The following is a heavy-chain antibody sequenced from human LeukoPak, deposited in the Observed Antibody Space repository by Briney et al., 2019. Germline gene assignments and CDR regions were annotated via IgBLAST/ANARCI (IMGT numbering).Heavy chain of an antibody. V-gene: IGHV4-39*07. CDR1: GGSISSSSYY. CDR3: ARGKRWELHAFDI. Sequence: SETLSLTCTVSGGSISSSSYYWGWIRQPPGKGLEWIGSIYYSGSTNYNPSLKSRVTISVDTSKNQFSLKLSSVTAADTAVYYCARGKRWELHAFDIWGQGTMVTVSS. D-gene: IGHD1-26*01. J-gene: IGHJ3*02. CDR2: IYYSGST.